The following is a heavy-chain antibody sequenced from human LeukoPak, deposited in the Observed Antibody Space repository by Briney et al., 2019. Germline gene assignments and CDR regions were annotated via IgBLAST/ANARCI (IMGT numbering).Heavy chain of an antibody. J-gene: IGHJ5*02. CDR1: GVTFSVYA. D-gene: IGHD1-26*01. CDR3: ARDPYSGSRVGSYTWFDP. Sequence: GGSLRLSCAASGVTFSVYAMHWVRQAPGMGLEWVALISYDGSNKYYADCVKGRFTISRDNSKNTVYLQMNSLRAEDTAVYYCARDPYSGSRVGSYTWFDPWGQGTLVTVSS. CDR2: ISYDGSNK. V-gene: IGHV3-30*04.